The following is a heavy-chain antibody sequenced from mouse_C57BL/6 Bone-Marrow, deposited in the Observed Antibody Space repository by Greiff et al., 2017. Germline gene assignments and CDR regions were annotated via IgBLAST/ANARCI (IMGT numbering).Heavy chain of an antibody. Sequence: VQLQQSGAELVRPGASVKMSCTASGFTIKDDYMHWVKQRPEQGLEWIGWIDPENGDTEYASKFYGKATITADTSTNTAYLQLSSLTSEDTAVYYCTTCPLDYCGSVVVWGTGTTVTVSS. CDR1: GFTIKDDY. D-gene: IGHD1-1*01. J-gene: IGHJ1*03. V-gene: IGHV14-4*01. CDR2: IDPENGDT. CDR3: TTCPLDYCGSVVV.